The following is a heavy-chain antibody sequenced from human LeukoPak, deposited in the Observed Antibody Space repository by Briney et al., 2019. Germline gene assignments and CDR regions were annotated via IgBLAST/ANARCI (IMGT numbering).Heavy chain of an antibody. D-gene: IGHD3-3*02. CDR3: ARDHEHSYDY. CDR1: GYTFTGYY. J-gene: IGHJ4*02. Sequence: ASVKVSCKASGYTFTGYYLHWVRRAPGQGLEWMGWISPTSGGTNYAQKFQGRVTMTRDTSISTAYMELSRLRSDDTAVYYCARDHEHSYDYWGQGTLVTVSS. CDR2: ISPTSGGT. V-gene: IGHV1-2*02.